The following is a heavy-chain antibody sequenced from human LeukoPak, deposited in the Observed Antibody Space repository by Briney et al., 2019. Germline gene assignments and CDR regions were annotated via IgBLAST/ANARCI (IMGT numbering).Heavy chain of an antibody. CDR1: GFTFSSYG. CDR3: AREERRDGYNCDY. J-gene: IGHJ4*02. V-gene: IGHV3-30*03. Sequence: GGSLRLSCAASGFTFSSYGMHWVRQAPGKGLEWVAVISYDGSNKYYADSVKGRFTISRDNAKNSLYLQMNSLRAEDTAVYYCAREERRDGYNCDYWGQGTLVTVSS. D-gene: IGHD5-12*01. CDR2: ISYDGSNK.